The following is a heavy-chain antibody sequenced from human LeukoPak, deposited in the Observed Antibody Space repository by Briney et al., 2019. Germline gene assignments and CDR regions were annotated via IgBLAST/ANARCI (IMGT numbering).Heavy chain of an antibody. CDR2: LYYSGST. Sequence: PSETLSLTCTVSGGSISSYYWTWIRQPPGKGLEWIGSLYYSGSTNYNPSLKSRVTISVDTSKNQFSLKLSSVTAADTAVYYCARGYYGSGNNNWFDPWGQGTLVTVSS. CDR1: GGSISSYY. CDR3: ARGYYGSGNNNWFDP. J-gene: IGHJ5*02. V-gene: IGHV4-59*01. D-gene: IGHD3-10*01.